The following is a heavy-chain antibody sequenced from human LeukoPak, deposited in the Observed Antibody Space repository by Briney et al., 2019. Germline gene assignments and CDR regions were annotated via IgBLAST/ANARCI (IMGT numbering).Heavy chain of an antibody. CDR1: GGSFSGYY. Sequence: SETLSLTCTVYGGSFSGYYWGWIRQPPGKGLEWIGSIYYSGSTYYNPSLKSRVTISVDTSKNQFSLKLSSVTAADTAVYYCARAGPGDGYNLNWFDPWGQGTLVTVSS. J-gene: IGHJ5*02. CDR3: ARAGPGDGYNLNWFDP. CDR2: IYYSGST. V-gene: IGHV4-39*07. D-gene: IGHD5-24*01.